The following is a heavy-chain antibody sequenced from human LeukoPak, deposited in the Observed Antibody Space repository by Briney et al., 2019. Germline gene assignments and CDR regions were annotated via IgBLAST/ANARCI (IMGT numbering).Heavy chain of an antibody. CDR3: AREKGVGPPDY. Sequence: SVKVSCKASGGTFSSYAISWVRQAPGQGLEWMGRIIPIFGIANYAQKFQGRVTITADKSTSTAYMELSSLRSEDTAVYYCAREKGVGPPDYWGQGALVTVSS. J-gene: IGHJ4*02. CDR2: IIPIFGIA. D-gene: IGHD3-10*01. V-gene: IGHV1-69*04. CDR1: GGTFSSYA.